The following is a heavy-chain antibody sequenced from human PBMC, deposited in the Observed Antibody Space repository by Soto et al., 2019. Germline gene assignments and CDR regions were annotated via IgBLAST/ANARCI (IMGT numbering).Heavy chain of an antibody. J-gene: IGHJ4*02. CDR1: GYTFTTYA. V-gene: IGHV1-3*05. Sequence: QVQLVQSGAAENKPGASVKISCKASGYTFTTYALHWVRQAPGQQGQRLEWLGRITAGNGKTTYSQKLQDRVTITRDAFATTAYLELSSLTSEDTAVYYCARGLVDYSNLDVWGQGTLVTVSS. CDR3: ARGLVDYSNLDV. CDR2: ITAGNGKT. D-gene: IGHD6-13*01.